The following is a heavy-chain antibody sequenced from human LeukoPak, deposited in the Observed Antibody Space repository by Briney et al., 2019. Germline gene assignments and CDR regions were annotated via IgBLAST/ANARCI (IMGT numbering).Heavy chain of an antibody. Sequence: SETLSLTCAVYGGSFSGYHWSWIRQPPGKGLEWIGEINHSGSTNYNPSLKSRVTISVDTSKNQFSLKLSSVTAADTAVYYCARVSPGSGSYYVDYWGQGTLVTVSS. CDR1: GGSFSGYH. CDR2: INHSGST. V-gene: IGHV4-34*01. CDR3: ARVSPGSGSYYVDY. D-gene: IGHD3-10*01. J-gene: IGHJ4*02.